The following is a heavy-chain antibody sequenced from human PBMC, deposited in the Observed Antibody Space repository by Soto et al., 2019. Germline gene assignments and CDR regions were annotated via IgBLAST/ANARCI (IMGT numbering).Heavy chain of an antibody. J-gene: IGHJ4*02. CDR3: ARLPRGYYGSGPLGL. CDR2: IYYSGST. V-gene: IGHV4-59*08. CDR1: GGSISSYY. Sequence: QVQLQESGPGLVKPSETLSLTCTVSGGSISSYYWSWIRQPPGKGLEWIGYIYYSGSTNYNPSLKTRVTISVDTSKNQFSLKRSSVTAAATAVYYCARLPRGYYGSGPLGLWGQGTLVTVSS. D-gene: IGHD3-10*01.